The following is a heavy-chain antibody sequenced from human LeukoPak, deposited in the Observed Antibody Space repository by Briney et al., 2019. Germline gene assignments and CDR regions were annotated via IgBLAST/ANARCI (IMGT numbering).Heavy chain of an antibody. CDR3: AKASLYGDPRDY. D-gene: IGHD4-17*01. Sequence: GGSLRLSGAASGFTFSSYAMSWVRQAPGKGLEWVSAISGSGGSTYYADSVKGRFTISRDNSKHTLYLQMNSLRAEDTSVYYCAKASLYGDPRDYWGQGTLVTVSS. CDR2: ISGSGGST. J-gene: IGHJ4*02. CDR1: GFTFSSYA. V-gene: IGHV3-23*01.